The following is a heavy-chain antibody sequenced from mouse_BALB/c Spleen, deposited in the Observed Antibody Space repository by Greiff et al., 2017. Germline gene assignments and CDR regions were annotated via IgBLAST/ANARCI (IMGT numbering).Heavy chain of an antibody. CDR3: RKNGYYDYFDD. D-gene: IGHD2-3*01. V-gene: IGHV1-18*01. Sequence: EVKLQQSGAELVKPGASVKISCKASGYTFTDYNMHWVKQSHGKSLEWIGDINPNYDCTSYNQKFKGKATLTVDKSSSTAYMELRSLTSEDTAVYYCRKNGYYDYFDDWGEGTTLTVSS. CDR2: INPNYDCT. J-gene: IGHJ2*01. CDR1: GYTFTDYN.